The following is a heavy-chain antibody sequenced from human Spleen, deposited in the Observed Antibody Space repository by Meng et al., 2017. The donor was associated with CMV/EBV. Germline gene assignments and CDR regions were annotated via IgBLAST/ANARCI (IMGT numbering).Heavy chain of an antibody. V-gene: IGHV3-33*06. CDR3: AKVEEEYSSSWYGGGDYYHGMDV. D-gene: IGHD6-13*01. CDR1: GFTFGDYA. Sequence: GESLKISCTASGFTFGDYAMSWVRQAPGKGLEWVAVIWYDGSNKYYADSVKGRFTISRDNSKNTLYLQMNSLRVEDTAVYYCAKVEEEYSSSWYGGGDYYHGMDVWGQGTTVTVSS. J-gene: IGHJ6*02. CDR2: IWYDGSNK.